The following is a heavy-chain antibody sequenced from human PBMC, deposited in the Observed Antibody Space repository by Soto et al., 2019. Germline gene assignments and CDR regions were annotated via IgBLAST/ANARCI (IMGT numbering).Heavy chain of an antibody. CDR1: GYTFTSYG. D-gene: IGHD4-17*01. J-gene: IGHJ5*02. CDR3: AKDLLYGDYDWFDP. CDR2: ISAYNGNT. V-gene: IGHV1-18*01. Sequence: ASVKVSCKASGYTFTSYGISWVRQAPGQGLEWMGWISAYNGNTNYAQKLQGRVTMTTDTSTSTAYMELRSLRSDDTAVYYCAKDLLYGDYDWFDPWGQGTLVTVSS.